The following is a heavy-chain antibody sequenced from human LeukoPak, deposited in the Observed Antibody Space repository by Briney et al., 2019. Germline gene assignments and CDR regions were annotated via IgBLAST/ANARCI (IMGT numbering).Heavy chain of an antibody. CDR2: INPNSGGT. CDR1: GYTFTGYY. J-gene: IGHJ6*03. D-gene: IGHD6-13*01. V-gene: IGHV1-2*02. Sequence: GASVKVSCKASGYTFTGYYMHWVRQAPGQGLEWMGWINPNSGGTNYAQKFQGRVTMTRDTSISTAYMELSRLRSDDTAVYYCARDLRPRYSSSWYASGYYYYYMDVWGKGTTVTISS. CDR3: ARDLRPRYSSSWYASGYYYYYMDV.